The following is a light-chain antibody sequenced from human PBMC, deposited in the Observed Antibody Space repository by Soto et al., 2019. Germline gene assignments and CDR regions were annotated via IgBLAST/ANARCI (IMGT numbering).Light chain of an antibody. V-gene: IGKV3-20*01. CDR1: QSVSNY. J-gene: IGKJ1*01. CDR3: QQYGGSPQT. Sequence: EIVLTQSPGTLSLSPEERATLSCRASQSVSNYLVWYQQKPGHAPRLLISGASSRATGIPDRFSGSGSGTEFTLTIRRLEPEDFAVYYCQQYGGSPQTFGQGTKVDIK. CDR2: GAS.